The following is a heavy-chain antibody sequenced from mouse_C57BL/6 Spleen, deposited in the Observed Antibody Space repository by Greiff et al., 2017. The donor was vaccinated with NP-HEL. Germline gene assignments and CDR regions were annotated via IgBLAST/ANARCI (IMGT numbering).Heavy chain of an antibody. CDR1: GYAFSSYW. CDR3: APYYYGSSPYAMDY. V-gene: IGHV1-80*01. CDR2: IYPGDGDT. Sequence: QVQLKESGAELVKPGASVKISCKASGYAFSSYWMNWVKQRPGKGLEWIGQIYPGDGDTNYNGKFKGKATLTADKSSSTAYMQLSSLTSEDSAVYFCAPYYYGSSPYAMDYWGQGTSVTVSS. D-gene: IGHD1-1*01. J-gene: IGHJ4*01.